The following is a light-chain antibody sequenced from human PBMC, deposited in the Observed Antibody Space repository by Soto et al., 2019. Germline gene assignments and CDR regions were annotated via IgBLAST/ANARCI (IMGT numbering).Light chain of an antibody. J-gene: IGKJ5*01. CDR2: AAS. Sequence: IQVTQSPSSLSASLGDRVTITCRASQTISNYLNWYQQKSGRAPELLVYAASNLQSEVPSRFTGSGSGTHFALTISGLEPADFATYFCQQSYNTPITFGQGTRLETK. V-gene: IGKV1-39*01. CDR1: QTISNY. CDR3: QQSYNTPIT.